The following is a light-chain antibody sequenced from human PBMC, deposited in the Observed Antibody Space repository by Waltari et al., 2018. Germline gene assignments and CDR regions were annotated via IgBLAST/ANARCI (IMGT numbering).Light chain of an antibody. CDR1: QNIDNF. Sequence: DIQMTQSPSSVSASVGDRVNIACRASQNIDNFLNWYQHKPGEAPQVLVFAASTLQDGVPSIFSASASGTHFTLTIGSLQPEDFATYYCQQSHSPPFTFGQGT. CDR3: QQSHSPPFT. CDR2: AAS. J-gene: IGKJ2*01. V-gene: IGKV1-39*01.